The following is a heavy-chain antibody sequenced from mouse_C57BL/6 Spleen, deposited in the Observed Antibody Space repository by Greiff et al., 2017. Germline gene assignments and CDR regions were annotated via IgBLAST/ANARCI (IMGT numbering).Heavy chain of an antibody. V-gene: IGHV7-3*01. CDR2: IRNKANGYTT. Sequence: EVKLVESGGGLVQPGGSLSLSCAASGFTFTDYYMSWVRQPPGKALEWLGFIRNKANGYTTEYSASVKGRFTISRDNSHSILYLQMNALRAEDSATYYCARSRDYGRDYYAMDYWGQGTSVTVSS. D-gene: IGHD2-4*01. CDR3: ARSRDYGRDYYAMDY. CDR1: GFTFTDYY. J-gene: IGHJ4*01.